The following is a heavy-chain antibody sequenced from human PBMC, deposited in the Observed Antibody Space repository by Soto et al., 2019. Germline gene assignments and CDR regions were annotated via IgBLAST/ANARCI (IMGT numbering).Heavy chain of an antibody. CDR1: GGTFSSYT. J-gene: IGHJ4*02. Sequence: QVQLVQSGAEVKKPGSSVKVSCKASGGTFSSYTISWVRQAPGQGLEWMGRIIPILGIANYAQKFQGRVTITADKSTSTAYMELSSLRSEDTAVYYCARDQMGYGDYAPPDYWGQGTLVTVSS. CDR2: IIPILGIA. D-gene: IGHD4-17*01. V-gene: IGHV1-69*08. CDR3: ARDQMGYGDYAPPDY.